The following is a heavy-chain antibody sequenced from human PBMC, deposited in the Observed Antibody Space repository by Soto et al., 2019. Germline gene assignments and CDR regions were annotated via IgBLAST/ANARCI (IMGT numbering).Heavy chain of an antibody. CDR1: GASVTDYS. V-gene: IGHV4-4*07. CDR2: IYRSGST. CDR3: ARVFYTDSGCYPRPIFDS. Sequence: QVQLQGSGPGLVRPSGTLSLTCSVSGASVTDYSWTWIRQPAGRGLEWIGLIYRSGSTTYNPSLESRVTMSLDTSKTQFSLRLTSVTAAETAVYYCARVFYTDSGCYPRPIFDSWSQGTLVTVSS. J-gene: IGHJ4*02. D-gene: IGHD2-21*01.